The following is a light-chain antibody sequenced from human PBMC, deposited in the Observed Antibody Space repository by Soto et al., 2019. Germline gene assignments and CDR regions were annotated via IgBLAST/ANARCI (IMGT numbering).Light chain of an antibody. Sequence: DIQMTQSPSNLSASVGDRVTITCRASQTISTWLAWYQQKPGKAPKLLIFDASSLQIGVPSRFSGSGSGTEFTLTISSLQPDDFATYYCQQYHSYAFTFGPGTKVDI. CDR2: DAS. CDR3: QQYHSYAFT. V-gene: IGKV1-5*01. J-gene: IGKJ3*01. CDR1: QTISTW.